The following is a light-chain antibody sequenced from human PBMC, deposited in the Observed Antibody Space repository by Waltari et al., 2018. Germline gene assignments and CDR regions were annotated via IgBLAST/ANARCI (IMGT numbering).Light chain of an antibody. CDR2: DAS. V-gene: IGKV3-20*01. J-gene: IGKJ1*01. Sequence: EIVLTQSPGPLSLSPGERATLSCRASQSVGRYLAWYQQKPGHAPRLLIYDASTRATGIPDRFSGSGSGTDFSLTISRLESEDFAVYYCQKYVNLPATFGQGTKVEIK. CDR1: QSVGRY. CDR3: QKYVNLPAT.